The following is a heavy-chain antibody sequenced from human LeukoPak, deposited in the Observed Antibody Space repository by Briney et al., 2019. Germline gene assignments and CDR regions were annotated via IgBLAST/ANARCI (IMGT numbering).Heavy chain of an antibody. Sequence: ASVKVSCKASGFTFTSSAVQWVRQARGQRLEWIGWIVVGSGNTNYAQKFQERVTITRDMSTSTAYMELSSLRSEDTAVYYCARSGYYYGSGSYCPNYFDYWGQGTLVTVSS. J-gene: IGHJ4*02. V-gene: IGHV1-58*01. D-gene: IGHD3-10*01. CDR1: GFTFTSSA. CDR2: IVVGSGNT. CDR3: ARSGYYYGSGSYCPNYFDY.